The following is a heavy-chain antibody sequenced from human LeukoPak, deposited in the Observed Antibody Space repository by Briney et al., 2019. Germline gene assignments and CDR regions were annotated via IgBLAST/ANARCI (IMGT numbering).Heavy chain of an antibody. Sequence: PGGSLRLSCAASGFTFGSYSMNWVRQAPGKGLEWVSSISSSSSYIYYADSVKGRFTISRDNAKNSLYLQMNSLRAEDTAVYYCAREGGGHDAFDIWGQGTMVTVSS. V-gene: IGHV3-21*01. CDR3: AREGGGHDAFDI. CDR2: ISSSSSYI. D-gene: IGHD6-25*01. J-gene: IGHJ3*02. CDR1: GFTFGSYS.